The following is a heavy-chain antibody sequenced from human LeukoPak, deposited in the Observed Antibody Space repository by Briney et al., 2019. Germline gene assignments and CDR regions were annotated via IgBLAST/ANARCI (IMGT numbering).Heavy chain of an antibody. V-gene: IGHV5-51*01. CDR2: IYPGDSDT. CDR1: GYSFTSYW. D-gene: IGHD1-7*01. CDR3: ARSYDPTTRAIGY. Sequence: GESLKISCKGSGYSFTSYWIGWVRQMPGKGREWMGIIYPGDSDTRYSPSFQGQVTISADKSISTAYLQWSSLKASDTAMYYCARSYDPTTRAIGYWGQGTLVTVSS. J-gene: IGHJ4*02.